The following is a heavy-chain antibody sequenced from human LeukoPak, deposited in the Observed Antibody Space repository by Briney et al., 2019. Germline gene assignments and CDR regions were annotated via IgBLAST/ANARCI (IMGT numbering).Heavy chain of an antibody. V-gene: IGHV3-66*02. CDR3: ARDTIPVVVPAALEY. CDR2: SYSGGST. Sequence: GGSLRLFCSASGFSVSSNYMSWVRQAPGKGLEWFSVSYSGGSTYYADSVKGRFTISRDNSKNTLYLQMNSLRAEDTAVYYCARDTIPVVVPAALEYWGQGTLVTVSS. J-gene: IGHJ4*02. CDR1: GFSVSSNY. D-gene: IGHD2-2*01.